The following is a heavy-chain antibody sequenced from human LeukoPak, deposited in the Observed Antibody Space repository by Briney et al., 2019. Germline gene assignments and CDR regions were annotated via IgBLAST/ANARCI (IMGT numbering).Heavy chain of an antibody. J-gene: IGHJ3*02. CDR3: AKDLSGAVAGNDAFDI. V-gene: IGHV3-9*01. D-gene: IGHD6-19*01. CDR2: ISWNSGSI. Sequence: GGSLRLSCAASGFTFSSYAMHWVRQAPGKGLEWVSGISWNSGSIGYADSVKGRFTISRDNAKNSLYLQMNSLRAEDTALYYCAKDLSGAVAGNDAFDIWGQGTMVTVSS. CDR1: GFTFSSYA.